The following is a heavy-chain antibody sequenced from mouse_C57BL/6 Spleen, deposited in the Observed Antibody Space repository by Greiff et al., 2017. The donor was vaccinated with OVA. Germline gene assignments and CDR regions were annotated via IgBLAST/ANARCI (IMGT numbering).Heavy chain of an antibody. CDR3: SKRGKTVIALDH. CDR2: IWSGGST. J-gene: IGHJ2*01. V-gene: IGHV2-2*01. D-gene: IGHD1-1*01. CDR1: GFSLTSYG. Sequence: QVQLQQSGPGLVQPSQSLSITCTVSGFSLTSYGVHWVRQSPGKGLEWLGVIWSGGSTDYNAAFISRMSISKDNSKSQVFFKMNSLQADDTAIYYLSKRGKTVIALDHRGQGTTLTGPS.